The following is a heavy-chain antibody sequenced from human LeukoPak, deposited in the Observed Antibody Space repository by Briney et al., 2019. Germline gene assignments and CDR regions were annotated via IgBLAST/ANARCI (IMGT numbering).Heavy chain of an antibody. V-gene: IGHV1-18*01. CDR1: GYTFTSYG. J-gene: IGHJ4*02. CDR3: ARDRSPYCGGDCYLDFDY. D-gene: IGHD2-21*02. Sequence: ASVKVSCKAPGYTFTSYGISWVRQAPGQGLEWMGWISAYNGNTNYAQKLQGRVTMTTDTSTSTAYMELRSLRSDDTAVYYCARDRSPYCGGDCYLDFDYWGQGTLVTVSS. CDR2: ISAYNGNT.